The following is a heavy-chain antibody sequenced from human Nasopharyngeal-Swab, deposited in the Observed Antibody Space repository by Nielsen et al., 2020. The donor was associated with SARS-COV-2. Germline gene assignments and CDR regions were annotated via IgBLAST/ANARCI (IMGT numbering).Heavy chain of an antibody. CDR2: IAHDANNE. CDR1: GFTFSSFG. Sequence: GESLKISCAASGFTFSSFGMHWVRQAPGKGLEWVAFIAHDANNEYYGDSVKGRFSISRDSSKNTLYLQMSSLSADDTAVYYCTRGPDFVVAVADYWGQGTLVTLSS. V-gene: IGHV3-30*03. J-gene: IGHJ4*02. D-gene: IGHD2-15*01. CDR3: TRGPDFVVAVADY.